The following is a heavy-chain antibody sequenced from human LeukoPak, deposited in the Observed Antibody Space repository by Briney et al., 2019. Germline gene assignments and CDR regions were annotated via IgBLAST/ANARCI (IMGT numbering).Heavy chain of an antibody. V-gene: IGHV4-59*01. CDR2: IYYSGST. J-gene: IGHJ3*02. D-gene: IGHD3-22*01. CDR1: GGSISSYY. Sequence: SETLSLTCTVSGGSISSYYWSWIRQPPGKGLEWIGYIYYSGSTNYNPSLKSRVTISVDTSKNQFSLKLSSVTAADTAVYYCARGLVGYYDSRGYYYHGDAFDIWGRGTMVTVSS. CDR3: ARGLVGYYDSRGYYYHGDAFDI.